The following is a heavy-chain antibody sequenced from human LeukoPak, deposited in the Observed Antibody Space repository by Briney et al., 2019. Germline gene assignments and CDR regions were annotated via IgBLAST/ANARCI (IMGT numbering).Heavy chain of an antibody. CDR3: AKARNFDWLFGFDY. D-gene: IGHD3-9*01. V-gene: IGHV3-23*01. Sequence: GGSLRLSCAVSGFTFRSYAMSWVRQAPGKGLEWVSGISGSGGSTYYADSVKGRFTISRGNSKNTLYLQMNSLRAEDTAVYYCAKARNFDWLFGFDYWGQGTLVTVSS. J-gene: IGHJ4*02. CDR2: ISGSGGST. CDR1: GFTFRSYA.